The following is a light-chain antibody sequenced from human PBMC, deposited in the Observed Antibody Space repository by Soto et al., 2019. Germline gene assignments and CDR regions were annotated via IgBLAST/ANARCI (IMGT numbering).Light chain of an antibody. CDR3: CSYAGGYTFV. V-gene: IGLV2-11*01. CDR2: DVN. CDR1: GNDVGDYDY. J-gene: IGLJ1*01. Sequence: QSALTQPRSVSGSPGQSVTISCTGTGNDVGDYDYVSWYQQYPGKAPKLIIYDVNKRPSGVPDRFSGSKSGNTASLTISALQAEDEADYYCCSYAGGYTFVFGTGTKVTVL.